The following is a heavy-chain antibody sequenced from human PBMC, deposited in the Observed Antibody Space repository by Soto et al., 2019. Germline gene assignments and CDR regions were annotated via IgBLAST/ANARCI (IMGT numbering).Heavy chain of an antibody. J-gene: IGHJ4*02. V-gene: IGHV1-18*01. CDR2: VSAYNGNT. CDR3: ARELNYYDSSGYYYYDY. CDR1: GYTFTSYG. Sequence: QVQLVQSGAEVKKPGASVKVSCKASGYTFTSYGISWVRQAPGQGLEWMGWVSAYNGNTNYAQKLQGRVTMTTDTSTSTAYMELRSLRSDDTAVYYCARELNYYDSSGYYYYDYWGQGTLVTVSS. D-gene: IGHD3-22*01.